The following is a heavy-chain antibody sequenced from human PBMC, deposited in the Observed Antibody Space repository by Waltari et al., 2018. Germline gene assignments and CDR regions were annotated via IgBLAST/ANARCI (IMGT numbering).Heavy chain of an antibody. J-gene: IGHJ5*02. CDR3: ARLRIAAAGTCWFDP. CDR1: GGSFSGYY. V-gene: IGHV4-34*01. Sequence: QVQLQQWGAGLLKPSETLSLTCAVYGGSFSGYYWSWIRQPPGKGLEWIGEINHSGSTNYNPSLKSRVTISVDTSKNQFSLKLSSVTAADTAVYYCARLRIAAAGTCWFDPWGQGTLVTVSS. CDR2: INHSGST. D-gene: IGHD6-13*01.